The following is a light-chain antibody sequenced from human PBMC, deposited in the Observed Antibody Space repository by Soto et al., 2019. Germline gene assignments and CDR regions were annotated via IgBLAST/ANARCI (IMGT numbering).Light chain of an antibody. CDR1: SSDIGFYDY. CDR2: EVN. CDR3: SSHSSSSAYYV. V-gene: IGLV2-14*01. Sequence: QSALTQPASVSGSPRQSITISCTGTSSDIGFYDYVSWYQHHSGKAPKLIIYEVNNRPSGVSNRFSGSKSVNTASLTISGLQAEDEADYYCSSHSSSSAYYVFGTGTKLTVL. J-gene: IGLJ1*01.